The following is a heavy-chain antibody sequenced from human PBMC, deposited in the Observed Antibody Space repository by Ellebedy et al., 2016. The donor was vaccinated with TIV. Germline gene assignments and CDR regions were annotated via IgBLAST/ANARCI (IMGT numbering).Heavy chain of an antibody. CDR1: GYSFTSYW. CDR3: AKRDGDWGS. J-gene: IGHJ5*02. V-gene: IGHV5-51*01. Sequence: GESLKISCKGSGYSFTSYWIGWVRQTPGKGLEWMGIIYPADSDTRYSPSFEGQVTISVDKSITTAYLQWNSLKASDTAMYYCAKRDGDWGSWGQGTLVTVSS. D-gene: IGHD2-21*01. CDR2: IYPADSDT.